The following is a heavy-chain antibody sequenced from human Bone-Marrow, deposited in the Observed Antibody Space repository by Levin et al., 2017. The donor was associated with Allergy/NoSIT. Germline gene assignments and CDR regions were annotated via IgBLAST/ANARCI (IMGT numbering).Heavy chain of an antibody. D-gene: IGHD3-10*01. CDR2: VDNAGST. Sequence: SETLSLTCTVSGGSVKNAGYSWSWIRQSPGAGLEWIGCVDNAGSTYYRPSLGSRPTISVDTSTSQFSLRLSSVTAADTAIYYCVADNYGSGPFNDVHEYWGRGILVTVSS. V-gene: IGHV4-30-2*05. J-gene: IGHJ4*02. CDR1: GGSVKNAGYS. CDR3: VADNYGSGPFNDVHEY.